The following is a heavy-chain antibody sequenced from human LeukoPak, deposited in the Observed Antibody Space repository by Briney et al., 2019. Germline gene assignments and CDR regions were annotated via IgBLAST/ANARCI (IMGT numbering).Heavy chain of an antibody. D-gene: IGHD3-10*01. J-gene: IGHJ4*02. CDR3: ARRGYANGSFDS. CDR2: IYYTGST. V-gene: IGHV4-59*08. CDR1: GGSISGHY. Sequence: SETLSLTCSVSGGSISGHYWSWIRQSPGEGLQSIGYIYYTGSTTYNPPLKSRVTISLDTSKSQFSLKLNSVTAADTAVYYCARRGYANGSFDSWGRGTQVTVSS.